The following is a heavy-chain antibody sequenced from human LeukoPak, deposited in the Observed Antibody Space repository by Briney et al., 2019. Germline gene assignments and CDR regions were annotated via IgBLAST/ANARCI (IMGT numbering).Heavy chain of an antibody. J-gene: IGHJ4*02. V-gene: IGHV3-48*04. D-gene: IGHD2-2*01. CDR2: IGISSGAL. Sequence: GGSLRLSCAASGFTFTNYAMNWVRQTPGGRREWVSFIGISSGALYYADSVKGRFTISRDNAKASLYLQMNSLRAEDTAVYYCARAKGYTSSYSFDYWGQGSLVTVSS. CDR1: GFTFTNYA. CDR3: ARAKGYTSSYSFDY.